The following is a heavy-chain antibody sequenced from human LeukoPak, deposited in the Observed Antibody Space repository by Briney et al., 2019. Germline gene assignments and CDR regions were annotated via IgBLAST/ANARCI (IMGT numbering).Heavy chain of an antibody. Sequence: GASVKVSCKASGYIFTDYYIHWVRQAPGRGLEWMAWINPNSGDTNYAQKLQGRVTLTRDTSIRTANMDLNRLTSNDTAVYYCARGRGSGWSPPDYWGQGTLVIVSS. V-gene: IGHV1-2*02. CDR1: GYIFTDYY. CDR2: INPNSGDT. CDR3: ARGRGSGWSPPDY. J-gene: IGHJ4*02. D-gene: IGHD6-19*01.